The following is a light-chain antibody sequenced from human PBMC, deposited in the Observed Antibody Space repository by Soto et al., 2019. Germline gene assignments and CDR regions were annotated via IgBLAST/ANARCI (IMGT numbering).Light chain of an antibody. Sequence: QSVLTQPASVSGSPGQSITISCTGTSTVVGGYNYVSWYQQHPGKAPKLIIYEVSNRPSGASNRFSGSKSGNTASLTISGLQAEDEADYYCSSYTSSSTYVFGTGTKVTVL. CDR2: EVS. CDR3: SSYTSSSTYV. J-gene: IGLJ1*01. CDR1: STVVGGYNY. V-gene: IGLV2-14*01.